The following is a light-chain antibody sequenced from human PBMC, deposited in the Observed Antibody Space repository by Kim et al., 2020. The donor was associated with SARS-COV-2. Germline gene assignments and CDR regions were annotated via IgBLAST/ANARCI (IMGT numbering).Light chain of an antibody. CDR1: QSVSSN. CDR3: QQYNNWPPHT. V-gene: IGKV3-15*01. CDR2: GAS. Sequence: EIVMTQSPATLSVSPGERATLSCWASQSVSSNLAWYQQKPGQAPRLLIYGASTRATGIPARFSGSGSGTEFTLTISSLQSEDFAVYYCQQYNNWPPHTFGQGTKLEI. J-gene: IGKJ2*01.